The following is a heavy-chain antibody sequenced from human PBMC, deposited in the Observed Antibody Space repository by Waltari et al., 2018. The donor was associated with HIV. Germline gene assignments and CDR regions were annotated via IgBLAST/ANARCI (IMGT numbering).Heavy chain of an antibody. J-gene: IGHJ4*02. CDR2: ISYDGSNE. CDR1: GFTFSTYA. D-gene: IGHD3-22*01. CDR3: ARYDSSTYDQGTPPY. Sequence: QVQLVESGGGVVQPGRSLRLSCAASGFTFSTYALHWVRQAPGKGREWVGLISYDGSNEYYAVSGKGRVTISRDKSKNALYMQMNGLRAEDTAVYYCARYDSSTYDQGTPPYWGQGTLVTVSS. V-gene: IGHV3-30*01.